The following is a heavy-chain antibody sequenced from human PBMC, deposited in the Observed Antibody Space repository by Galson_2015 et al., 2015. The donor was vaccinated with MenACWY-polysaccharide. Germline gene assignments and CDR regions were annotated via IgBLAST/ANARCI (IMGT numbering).Heavy chain of an antibody. D-gene: IGHD1-14*01. Sequence: SVKVSCKASGGTFSSYAISWVRQAPGKGLEWMGGIIPIFGTENYAQTFQGRVTITADESTSTAYMELSSLRSEDTAVYYCARLKNRDAAVCFLGMDYGAQAAAVTASS. CDR1: GGTFSSYA. CDR2: IIPIFGTE. V-gene: IGHV1-69*13. J-gene: IGHJ4*02. CDR3: ARLKNRDAAVCFLGMDY.